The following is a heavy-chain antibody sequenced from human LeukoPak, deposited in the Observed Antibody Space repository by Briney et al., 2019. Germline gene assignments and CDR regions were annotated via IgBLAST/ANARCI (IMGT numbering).Heavy chain of an antibody. Sequence: GSLRLSCAASGFTFSSYWMSWVRQPPGKGLEWIGSVYCTGSTYYKPSLQSRVTISVDTSKNQFSLKLRSVTATDTAVYYCARSVAGTVGDAFDIWGQGTMVTVSS. J-gene: IGHJ3*02. CDR1: GFTFSSYW. D-gene: IGHD6-19*01. CDR3: ARSVAGTVGDAFDI. V-gene: IGHV4-39*01. CDR2: VYCTGST.